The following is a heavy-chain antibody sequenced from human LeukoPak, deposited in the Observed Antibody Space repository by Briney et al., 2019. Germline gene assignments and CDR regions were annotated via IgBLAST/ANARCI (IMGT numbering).Heavy chain of an antibody. CDR1: GGSISSSSYY. CDR3: AREAVAGTGYYFDY. CDR2: IYYSGST. J-gene: IGHJ4*02. D-gene: IGHD6-19*01. Sequence: PSETLSLTCTVSGGSISSSSYYWGWIRQPPGKGLEWIGSIYYSGSTYYNPSLKSRVTISVDTSKNQFSLKLSSVTAADTAVYYCAREAVAGTGYYFDYWGQGTLVTVSS. V-gene: IGHV4-39*07.